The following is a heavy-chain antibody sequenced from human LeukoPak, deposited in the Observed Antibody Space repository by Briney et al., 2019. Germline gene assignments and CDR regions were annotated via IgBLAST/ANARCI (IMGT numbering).Heavy chain of an antibody. V-gene: IGHV4-61*02. CDR2: ISSSGST. J-gene: IGHJ5*02. CDR1: GDSISSGDYY. Sequence: SETLSLTCTVSGDSISSGDYYWSWIRQPAGKGLEWIGRISSSGSTNYNPPLKSRVTMSVDTSKNQFSLKLSSVTAADTAVYYCARVIGDYYGSGSYSAHWFDPWGQGTLVTVSS. D-gene: IGHD3-10*01. CDR3: ARVIGDYYGSGSYSAHWFDP.